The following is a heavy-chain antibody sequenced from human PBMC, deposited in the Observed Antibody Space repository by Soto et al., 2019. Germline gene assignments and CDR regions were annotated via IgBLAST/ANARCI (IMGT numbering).Heavy chain of an antibody. J-gene: IGHJ4*02. D-gene: IGHD4-17*01. V-gene: IGHV3-48*01. CDR2: ISSSSSTI. Sequence: EVQLVESGGGLVQPGGSLRLSCAASGFSFSSYSMNWVRQAPGKGLELVSYISSSSSTIYYADSVKGRFTISRDNAKNSLYLQMKSLRAEDTAVYYCARLPTVTTPDRDYWGQGTLVTVSS. CDR1: GFSFSSYS. CDR3: ARLPTVTTPDRDY.